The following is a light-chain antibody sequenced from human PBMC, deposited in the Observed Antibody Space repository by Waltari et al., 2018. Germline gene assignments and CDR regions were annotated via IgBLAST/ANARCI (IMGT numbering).Light chain of an antibody. CDR2: GAS. Sequence: DIQMTQSPSSVSASIGDRVTITCRASHNINTWLAWYQQKPGKGPNLLIFGASSVQTGLPSRFSGSGSGTFFTLTFSGLQPEDSATYFCQQGSSVPPTFGQGTIVEVK. V-gene: IGKV1-12*01. CDR1: HNINTW. CDR3: QQGSSVPPT. J-gene: IGKJ1*01.